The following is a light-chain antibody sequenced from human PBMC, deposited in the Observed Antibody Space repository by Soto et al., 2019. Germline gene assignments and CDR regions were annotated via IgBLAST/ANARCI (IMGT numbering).Light chain of an antibody. CDR3: KQYNSYWT. Sequence: DIQMTQSPSTLSASVGDRVTITCRASQSISSWLAWYQQKPGKAPKLLIYDASSLESGVPSRFSGSGSGTEFTLTISSLRPDDFATYYCKQYNSYWTFGQGTKVDIK. CDR2: DAS. V-gene: IGKV1-5*01. J-gene: IGKJ1*01. CDR1: QSISSW.